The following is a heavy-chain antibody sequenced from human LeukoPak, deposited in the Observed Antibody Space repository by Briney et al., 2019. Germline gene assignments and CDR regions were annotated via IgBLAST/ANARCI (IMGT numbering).Heavy chain of an antibody. J-gene: IGHJ4*02. CDR1: GGSISSSSYY. CDR3: ARSGPGFAPFDY. Sequence: SETLSLTCTVSGGSISSSSYYWGWIRQPPGKGLEWIGSIYYSGSTNYNPSLKSRVTISVDTSKNQFSLKLSSVTAADTAVYYCARSGPGFAPFDYWGQGTLVTVSS. V-gene: IGHV4-39*07. D-gene: IGHD3-10*01. CDR2: IYYSGST.